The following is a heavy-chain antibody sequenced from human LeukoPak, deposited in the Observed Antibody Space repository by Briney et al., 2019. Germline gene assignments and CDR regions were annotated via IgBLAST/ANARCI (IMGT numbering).Heavy chain of an antibody. CDR1: GYSISSGYY. D-gene: IGHD3-22*01. Sequence: SETLSLTCTVSGYSISSGYYWGWIRQPPGKGLEWIVSIYHSGSTYYNPSLKILVTISVDTSKNQFSLKLSSVTAADTAVYYWARDYDSSGLDYWGQGTLVTVSS. V-gene: IGHV4-38-2*02. J-gene: IGHJ4*02. CDR3: ARDYDSSGLDY. CDR2: IYHSGST.